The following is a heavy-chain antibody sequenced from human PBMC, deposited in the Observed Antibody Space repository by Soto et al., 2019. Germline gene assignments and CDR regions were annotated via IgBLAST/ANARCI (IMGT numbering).Heavy chain of an antibody. J-gene: IGHJ5*02. D-gene: IGHD6-25*01. V-gene: IGHV4-59*01. Sequence: QVQLQESGPGLVKPSETLSLTCTVSGGSISSNYWSWIRQPPGKGLEWIGYFYNSGSTNYNPSLKSQASCAVDTSKNQCSVKLTAVAAAEPAVYFWMGGRSGDVVDWFDPWGRGTLVTVSS. CDR1: GGSISSNY. CDR3: MGGRSGDVVDWFDP. CDR2: FYNSGST.